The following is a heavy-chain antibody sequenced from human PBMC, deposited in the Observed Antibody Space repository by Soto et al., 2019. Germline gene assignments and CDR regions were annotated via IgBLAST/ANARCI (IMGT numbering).Heavy chain of an antibody. CDR1: GFTFRGYW. CDR3: VRGYSYSGGNLDY. D-gene: IGHD5-12*01. V-gene: IGHV3-74*01. Sequence: GGSLRLSCAVSGFTFRGYWMHWVRQAPGKGLVWVSRMNSDGSSTSYADSVKGRFTISRDNAKNTLYLQMNSLTAEDTAVYYCVRGYSYSGGNLDYWGQGTLVTVSS. J-gene: IGHJ4*02. CDR2: MNSDGSST.